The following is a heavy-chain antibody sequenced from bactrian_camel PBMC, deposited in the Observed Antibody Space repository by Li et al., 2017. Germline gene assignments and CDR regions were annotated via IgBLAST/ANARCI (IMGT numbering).Heavy chain of an antibody. V-gene: IGHV3S53*01. Sequence: VQLVESGGVSVQTGGSLRLTCTASSTHVYSSSCIGWFRQAPGKKREAVASYAGPQYINYADSLKGRFSISKDNARNWLDLQMDSLEPGDTARYYCAADRRRHGPPSLRPGDYSVWGQGTQVTVS. J-gene: IGHJ4*01. CDR3: AADRRRHGPPSLRPGDYSV. CDR1: THVYSSSC. CDR2: YAGPQYI. D-gene: IGHD2*01.